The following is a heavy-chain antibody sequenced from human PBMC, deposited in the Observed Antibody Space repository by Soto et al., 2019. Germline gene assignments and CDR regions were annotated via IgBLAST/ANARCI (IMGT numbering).Heavy chain of an antibody. Sequence: KTSETLSLTCTVSGGSISSGDYYWSWIRQPPGKGLEWIGYIYYSGSTYYNPSLKSRVTISVDTSKNQFSLKLSSVTAADTAVYYCAGILGYCSSTSCYHPWGQGTLVTVSS. V-gene: IGHV4-30-4*01. J-gene: IGHJ5*02. CDR1: GGSISSGDYY. D-gene: IGHD2-2*01. CDR3: AGILGYCSSTSCYHP. CDR2: IYYSGST.